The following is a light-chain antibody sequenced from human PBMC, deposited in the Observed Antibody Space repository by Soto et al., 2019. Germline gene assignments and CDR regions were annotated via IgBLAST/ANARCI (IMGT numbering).Light chain of an antibody. J-gene: IGKJ3*01. CDR2: AAS. CDR3: QKYNSCSPVT. Sequence: DIQMTQSPSSLSASVADRVTITCRASQGISNYLAWYQQKPGQVPKLLIYAASTLQSGVPSRFSGSGSGTYFTLTISILQPEDVASYYCQKYNSCSPVTFGPGTKVDIK. V-gene: IGKV1-27*01. CDR1: QGISNY.